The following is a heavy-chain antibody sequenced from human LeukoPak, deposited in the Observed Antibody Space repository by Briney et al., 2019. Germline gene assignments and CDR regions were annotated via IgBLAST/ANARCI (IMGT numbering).Heavy chain of an antibody. V-gene: IGHV3-21*04. J-gene: IGHJ6*02. CDR3: AKGVYYFYYGMDV. CDR1: GFTFPSYS. Sequence: PGGSLRLSCAASGFTFPSYSIHWVRQAPGKGLEWVSSITSSSDYIYYADSVKGRFTISRDNAKNSLYLQMNSLRPEDTAFYYCAKGVYYFYYGMDVWGQGTTVTVSS. CDR2: ITSSSDYI.